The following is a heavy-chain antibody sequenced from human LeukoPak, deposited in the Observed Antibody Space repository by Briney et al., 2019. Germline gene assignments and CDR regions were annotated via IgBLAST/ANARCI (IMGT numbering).Heavy chain of an antibody. CDR2: ISGSGDST. V-gene: IGHV3-23*01. Sequence: GGSLRLSCAASGLTFSSYGMNWVRQAPGKGLEWVSAISGSGDSTYHANSVRGRFTVSRDNSKNTLYLQMKSLSAEDTAVYYCAKVTGSGSYLADAFDIWGHGTVVTVSS. J-gene: IGHJ3*02. CDR1: GLTFSSYG. CDR3: AKVTGSGSYLADAFDI. D-gene: IGHD3-10*01.